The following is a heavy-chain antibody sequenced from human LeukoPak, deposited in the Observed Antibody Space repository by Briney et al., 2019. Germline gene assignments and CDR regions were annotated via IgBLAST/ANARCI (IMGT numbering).Heavy chain of an antibody. V-gene: IGHV3-74*01. CDR2: INSDGSWT. CDR1: GDYW. CDR3: VSFYETY. Sequence: GGSLRLSCAASGDYWMHWVRQAPGKGLVWVSHINSDGSWTSYADSVKGRFTISKDNAKNTVYLQMNSLRAEDTAVYYCVSFYETYWGRGTLATVSS. D-gene: IGHD2/OR15-2a*01. J-gene: IGHJ4*02.